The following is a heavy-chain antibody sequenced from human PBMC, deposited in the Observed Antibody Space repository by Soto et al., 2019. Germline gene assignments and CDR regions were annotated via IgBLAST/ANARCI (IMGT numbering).Heavy chain of an antibody. CDR2: ISPYNGNT. CDR1: GYTFISYG. CDR3: ARETALPSIVLAKRAGLDF. D-gene: IGHD6-19*01. J-gene: IGHJ3*01. V-gene: IGHV1-18*01. Sequence: VQLVQSGGEVKKPGASVKVSCKASGYTFISYGISWVRQAPGQGLEWMWWISPYNGNTNYEQKCKGRVTMTTDRSPTTAYMEMRSLRSDDTAVYYCARETALPSIVLAKRAGLDFWGQGTLVTVSS.